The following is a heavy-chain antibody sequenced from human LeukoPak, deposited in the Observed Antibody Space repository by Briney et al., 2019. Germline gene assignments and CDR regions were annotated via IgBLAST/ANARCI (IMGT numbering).Heavy chain of an antibody. CDR2: IWYDGSNR. J-gene: IGHJ4*02. CDR3: ARDFGFSPSSGYSFDY. CDR1: GFXFSRYG. V-gene: IGHV3-33*01. Sequence: GGSLRLSCAASGFXFSRYGMHWVRQAPGKGLEWVAVIWYDGSNRQYADSVKGRFTISRDNSKNTLYLQMNSLRAEDTAVYYCARDFGFSPSSGYSFDYWGQGTLVTVSS. D-gene: IGHD3-22*01.